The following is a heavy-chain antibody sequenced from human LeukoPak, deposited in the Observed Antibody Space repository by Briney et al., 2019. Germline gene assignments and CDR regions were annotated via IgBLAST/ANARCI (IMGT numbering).Heavy chain of an antibody. CDR3: ARQFRDSSGYYSYYFDY. D-gene: IGHD3-22*01. J-gene: IGHJ4*02. V-gene: IGHV5-51*01. Sequence: GESLKISCKGSGYSFTTYWIGWVRQMPGRGLEWMGIIYPGDSDTRYSPSFQGQVTISADKSTSTACLQWSSLKASDTAMYYCARQFRDSSGYYSYYFDYWGQGTLVTVSS. CDR2: IYPGDSDT. CDR1: GYSFTTYW.